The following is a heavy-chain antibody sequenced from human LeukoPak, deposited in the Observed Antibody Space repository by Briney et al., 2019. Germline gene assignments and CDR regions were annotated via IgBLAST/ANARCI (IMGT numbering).Heavy chain of an antibody. Sequence: SETLSLTCTVSGGSISTYYWSWIRQPPGKGLEWIGYIYYSGSTNHNPSIKSRVNILVDTSKNQFSLKLSSVTAADTAVYYCARAYFSSWYMNWFDPWGQGTLVTVSS. CDR3: ARAYFSSWYMNWFDP. CDR1: GGSISTYY. CDR2: IYYSGST. D-gene: IGHD6-13*01. J-gene: IGHJ5*02. V-gene: IGHV4-59*08.